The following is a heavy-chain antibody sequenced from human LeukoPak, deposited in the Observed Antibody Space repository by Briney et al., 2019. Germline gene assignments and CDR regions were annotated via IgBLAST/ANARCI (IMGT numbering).Heavy chain of an antibody. CDR2: IYYSGST. J-gene: IGHJ4*02. D-gene: IGHD6-13*01. CDR3: ARHSSSSWSYFDY. V-gene: IGHV4-59*08. CDR1: GASIGTYY. Sequence: SETLSLTCTVSGASIGTYYWSWIRQPPGKGLEWIGYIYYSGSTNYNPSLKSRVTISVDTSKNQFSLNLSSVAAADTAVYYCARHSSSSWSYFDYWGQGALVTVSS.